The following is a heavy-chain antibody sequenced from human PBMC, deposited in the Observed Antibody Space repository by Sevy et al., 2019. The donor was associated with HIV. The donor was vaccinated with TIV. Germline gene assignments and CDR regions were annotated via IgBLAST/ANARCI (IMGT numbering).Heavy chain of an antibody. J-gene: IGHJ4*02. CDR3: ATSRCVYFVSSGYYIY. V-gene: IGHV5-51*01. CDR1: GYSFTSHW. CDR2: IFPDDSET. Sequence: GESLKISCKGSGYSFTSHWIGWVRHMPGKGLEWMGIIFPDDSETRYSPSFQGQVTFSADKSINTAYLQWGSLKTAYTAMYDCATSRCVYFVSSGYYIYWGQGTQVTVSS. D-gene: IGHD3-22*01.